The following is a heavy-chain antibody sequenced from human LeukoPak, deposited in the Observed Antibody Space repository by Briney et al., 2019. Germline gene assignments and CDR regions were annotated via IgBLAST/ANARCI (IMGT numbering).Heavy chain of an antibody. CDR2: ISGSGGNT. J-gene: IGHJ4*02. V-gene: IGHV3-23*01. D-gene: IGHD2-2*01. CDR3: AHGAMYQLDY. CDR1: GFTFSSYG. Sequence: GGSLRLSCAASGFTFSSYGMSWVRQAPGKGLEWVSAISGSGGNTYYADSVKGRFTISRDNSKNTLYLQMNSLRAEDTAVYYCAHGAMYQLDYWGQGTLVIVSS.